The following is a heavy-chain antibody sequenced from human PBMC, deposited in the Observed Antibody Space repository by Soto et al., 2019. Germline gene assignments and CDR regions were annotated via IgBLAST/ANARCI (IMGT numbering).Heavy chain of an antibody. CDR1: GYSNATYG. CDR3: ATEPCDYRDGGGYYLLGH. CDR2: ISAHNGDT. J-gene: IGHJ4*02. Sequence: GSSVKPSSAASGYSNATYGFRWGRQAPGQGIECVGWISAHNGDTHYSQKFQGRVTLTTDTSTNTGDMEVRSLTSDDTAGYFCATEPCDYRDGGGYYLLGHCGQGTSDTDSS. D-gene: IGHD3-22*01. V-gene: IGHV1-18*04.